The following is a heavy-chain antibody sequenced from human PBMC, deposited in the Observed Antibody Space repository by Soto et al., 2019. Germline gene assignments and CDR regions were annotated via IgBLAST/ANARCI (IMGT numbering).Heavy chain of an antibody. J-gene: IGHJ4*02. D-gene: IGHD3-22*01. CDR2: ISYDGSNK. CDR1: GFTFSSYA. V-gene: IGHV3-30-3*01. Sequence: PGGSLRLSCAASGFTFSSYAMHWVRQAPGKGLEWVAVISYDGSNKYYADSVKGRFTISRDNSKNTLYLQMNSLRAEDTAVYYCARVIYYDSSEDYFDYWGQGTLVTVSS. CDR3: ARVIYYDSSEDYFDY.